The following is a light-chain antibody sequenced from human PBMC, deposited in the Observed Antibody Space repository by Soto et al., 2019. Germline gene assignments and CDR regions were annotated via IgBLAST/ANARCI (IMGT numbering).Light chain of an antibody. Sequence: DVQMTQSPSSLSASIGDTVTITCRASQGIGSWLAWYKQKPEKAPRSLIYATTSLQSGVPSRFSGSGSGTDFTLTISSLQAEDSATYYCQQYNTYPHTFGQGTRLEMK. CDR3: QQYNTYPHT. CDR1: QGIGSW. J-gene: IGKJ5*01. CDR2: ATT. V-gene: IGKV1D-16*01.